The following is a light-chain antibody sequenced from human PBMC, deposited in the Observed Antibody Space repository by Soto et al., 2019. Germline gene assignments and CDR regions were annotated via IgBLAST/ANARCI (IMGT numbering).Light chain of an antibody. CDR3: LQDYDYHRK. CDR2: AAS. CDR1: QCIIYE. J-gene: IGKJ1*01. V-gene: IGKV1-6*01. Sequence: AIQMTHSPSSLSASVVDRVTITCLASQCIIYEFGWYQQKAGTAPNVLSSAASRLQSGVPSRCSGRGPGTDFNLTSSSLQPEDFATYYCLQDYDYHRKFGQGTEVDI.